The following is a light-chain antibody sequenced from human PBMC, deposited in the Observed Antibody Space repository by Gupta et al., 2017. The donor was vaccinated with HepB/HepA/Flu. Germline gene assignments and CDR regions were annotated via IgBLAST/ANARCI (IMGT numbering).Light chain of an antibody. Sequence: DTQMTQSPSSLSVPVGDRVTISCQASKDISNSLNWYQVKTGKAPNLLIYDASNLETRVPPRFSGSGSGTEFTFTISSLQPEDIATYYCQQYGPFVPRSFGQGTKLEIK. CDR3: QQYGPFVPRS. CDR1: KDISNS. V-gene: IGKV1-33*01. J-gene: IGKJ2*01. CDR2: DAS.